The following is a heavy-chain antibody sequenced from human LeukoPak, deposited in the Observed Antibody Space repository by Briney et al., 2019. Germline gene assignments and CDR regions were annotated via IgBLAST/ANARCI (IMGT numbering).Heavy chain of an antibody. Sequence: PSETLSLTCTVSGGSISSYYWCWIRQPPGQGLEWIGCIYYSGSTNYNPSLKSRVTISVDTSNNQFSLKLSSVTPADTAVYYCARVAIVRGVKDYYMDVWGKGTTVTVSS. V-gene: IGHV4-59*01. CDR3: ARVAIVRGVKDYYMDV. CDR1: GGSISSYY. CDR2: IYYSGST. D-gene: IGHD3-10*01. J-gene: IGHJ6*03.